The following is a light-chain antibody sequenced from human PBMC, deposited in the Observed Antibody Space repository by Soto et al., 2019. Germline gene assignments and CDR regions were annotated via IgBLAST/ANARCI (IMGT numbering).Light chain of an antibody. CDR3: QQYGSSPRT. CDR2: DAS. Sequence: EIVLTQSPGTLSLSPGERATLSCRASQSVSSSYLAWYQQKPGQAPRLLIYDASSRATGIPDRFSGSGSGTDFTLTISRLEPEDFVVYYCQQYGSSPRTFGQGTKVDIK. V-gene: IGKV3-20*01. CDR1: QSVSSSY. J-gene: IGKJ1*01.